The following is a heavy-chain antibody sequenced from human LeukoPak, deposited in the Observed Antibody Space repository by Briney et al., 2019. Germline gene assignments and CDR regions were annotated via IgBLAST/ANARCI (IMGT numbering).Heavy chain of an antibody. D-gene: IGHD2-21*02. CDR3: ARDLTPYCGGDCSFEFDY. V-gene: IGHV3-21*01. CDR2: ISSSSSYI. CDR1: GFTFSSYS. J-gene: IGHJ4*02. Sequence: GGSLRLPCAASGFTFSSYSMNWVRQAPGKGLEWVSSISSSSSYIYYADSVKGRFTISRDNAKNSLYLQMNSLRAEDTAVYYCARDLTPYCGGDCSFEFDYWGQGTLVTVSS.